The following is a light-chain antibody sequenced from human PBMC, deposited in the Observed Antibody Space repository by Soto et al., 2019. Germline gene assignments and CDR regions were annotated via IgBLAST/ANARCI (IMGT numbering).Light chain of an antibody. V-gene: IGKV1-5*03. CDR2: EAS. Sequence: DIQMTQSPSTLSASVGDRVTINCRASQSIGRRLAWYQQKPGQAPKLLIYEASNLHSGVPSRFSGSGSGTDFTLTISSLQADDFATYFWLHIHGSWSFGQGTKV. J-gene: IGKJ1*01. CDR3: LHIHGSWS. CDR1: QSIGRR.